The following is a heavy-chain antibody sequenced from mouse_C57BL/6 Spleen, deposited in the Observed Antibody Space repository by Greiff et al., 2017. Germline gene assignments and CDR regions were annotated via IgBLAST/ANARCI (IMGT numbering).Heavy chain of an antibody. J-gene: IGHJ4*01. Sequence: EVQLQESGGDLVKPGGSLKLSCAASGFTFSSYGMSWVRQTPDKRLEWVATISSGGSYTYYPDSVKGRFTISRDNAKNTLYLQMSSLKSEDTAMYYCARQNSNWDMDYWGQGTSVTVSS. CDR1: GFTFSSYG. D-gene: IGHD2-5*01. CDR2: ISSGGSYT. CDR3: ARQNSNWDMDY. V-gene: IGHV5-6*01.